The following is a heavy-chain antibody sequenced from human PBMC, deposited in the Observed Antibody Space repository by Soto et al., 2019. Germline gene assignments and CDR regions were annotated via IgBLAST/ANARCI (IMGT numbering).Heavy chain of an antibody. CDR1: GFSFSFSG. V-gene: IGHV3-33*01. CDR2: LWYDGSSE. J-gene: IGHJ3*02. D-gene: IGHD3-16*01. CDR3: ARGLAKVAGGAFDI. Sequence: QVHLVESGGGVVQPGRSLRLSCAASGFSFSFSGMHWVRQAPGKGLEWVACLWYDGSSENYADSVKGRFTISRHNSKNALHLQMDSLRVEDTALYYCARGLAKVAGGAFDIWGQGTMVIVSS.